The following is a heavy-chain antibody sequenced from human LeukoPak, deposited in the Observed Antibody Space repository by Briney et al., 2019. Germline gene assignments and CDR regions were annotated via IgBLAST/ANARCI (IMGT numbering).Heavy chain of an antibody. CDR1: GFTFSNAW. Sequence: TGGSLRLSCAASGFTFSNAWMSWVRQAPGKGLEWVGRIKSKTDGGTTDYAAPVKGRFTISRDDSKNTLYLQMNSLKTEHTAVYHCTAVGYVWGSYRNFDYGGQGTLVTFPS. CDR3: TAVGYVWGSYRNFDY. V-gene: IGHV3-15*01. D-gene: IGHD3-16*02. CDR2: IKSKTDGGTT. J-gene: IGHJ4*02.